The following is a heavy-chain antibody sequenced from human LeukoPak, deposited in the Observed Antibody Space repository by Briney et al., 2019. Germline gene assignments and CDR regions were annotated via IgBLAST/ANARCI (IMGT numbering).Heavy chain of an antibody. V-gene: IGHV3-23*01. CDR1: GFTFSSYA. Sequence: PGGSLRLSCAASGFTFSSYAMSWVRQAPGKGLEWVSAISGSGGSTYYADSVKGRFTISRDNSKNTLYLQMNSLRAEDTAVYYCARMYRSSWHYDYWGQGTLVTVSS. D-gene: IGHD6-13*01. CDR2: ISGSGGST. CDR3: ARMYRSSWHYDY. J-gene: IGHJ4*02.